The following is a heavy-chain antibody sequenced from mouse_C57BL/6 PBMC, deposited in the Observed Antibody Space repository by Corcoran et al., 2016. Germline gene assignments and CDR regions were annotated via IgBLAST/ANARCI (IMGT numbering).Heavy chain of an antibody. D-gene: IGHD1-1*01. J-gene: IGHJ3*01. CDR3: ARPITTVEGFAY. CDR2: IYPGSGNT. V-gene: IGHV1-76*01. CDR1: GYTFTDYY. Sequence: QVQLKQSGAELVRPGASVKLSCKASGYTFTDYYINWVKQRPGQGLEWIARIYPGSGNTYYNEKFKGKATLTAEKSSSTAYMQLSSLTSEDSAVYFCARPITTVEGFAYWGQGTLVTVS.